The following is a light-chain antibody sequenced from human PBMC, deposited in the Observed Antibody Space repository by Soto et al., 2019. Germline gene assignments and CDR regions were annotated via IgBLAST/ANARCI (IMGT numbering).Light chain of an antibody. V-gene: IGLV2-23*02. CDR2: EVT. Sequence: QSALTQPASVSGSPGQSITISCTGTSNDIGGHNHVSWYQQHPGNSPKLIIYEVTERPSGVSNRFSASKSGTTASLTISGLQAEDEADYYCCSYAGIIPWVCGGGTKLTVL. J-gene: IGLJ3*02. CDR1: SNDIGGHNH. CDR3: CSYAGIIPWV.